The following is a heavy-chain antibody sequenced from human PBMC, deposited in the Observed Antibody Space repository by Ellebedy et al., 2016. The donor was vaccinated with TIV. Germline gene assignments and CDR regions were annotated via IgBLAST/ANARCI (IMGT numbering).Heavy chain of an antibody. V-gene: IGHV3-30*03. CDR2: ISYDGSDK. Sequence: PGGSLRLSCAASGFTFSSYGIHWVRQAPGKGLEWVAVISYDGSDKYYADSVKGRFTMSRDNFKNTLYLQMNSLRTEDTGVYYCAVISGDGGTPAFEDYWGQGTRVTVSS. CDR1: GFTFSSYG. J-gene: IGHJ4*02. CDR3: AVISGDGGTPAFEDY. D-gene: IGHD3-16*01.